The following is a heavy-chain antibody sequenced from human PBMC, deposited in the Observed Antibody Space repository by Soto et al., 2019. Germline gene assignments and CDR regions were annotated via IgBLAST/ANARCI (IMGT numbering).Heavy chain of an antibody. J-gene: IGHJ3*02. V-gene: IGHV5-51*01. Sequence: PGESLKISCKGSGYSFTTSWIGWVRQMPGKGLEWRGIIFPADSETRYSPSFLGQVTISADKSITTAYLQWSSLRASDTAMYYCARLGVSGYVVFDIWGKGTMVPVSS. CDR1: GYSFTTSW. D-gene: IGHD5-12*01. CDR3: ARLGVSGYVVFDI. CDR2: IFPADSET.